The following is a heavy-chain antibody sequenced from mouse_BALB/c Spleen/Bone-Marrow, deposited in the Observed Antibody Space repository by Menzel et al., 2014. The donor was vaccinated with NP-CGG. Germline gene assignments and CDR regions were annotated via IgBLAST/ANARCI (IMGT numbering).Heavy chain of an antibody. D-gene: IGHD2-2*01. Sequence: QVQLQQSRPRLVAPSQSLSITCTVSGVSLTSYGVHWVRQSPGKGLEWLGVIWRGGSTDYNAAFMSRLSITKDNSKSQVFFKMNSLQADDTAIYYCAKKREIYYGYWSMDYWGHGPSVT. CDR2: IWRGGST. CDR3: AKKREIYYGYWSMDY. V-gene: IGHV2-5*01. J-gene: IGHJ4*01. CDR1: GVSLTSYG.